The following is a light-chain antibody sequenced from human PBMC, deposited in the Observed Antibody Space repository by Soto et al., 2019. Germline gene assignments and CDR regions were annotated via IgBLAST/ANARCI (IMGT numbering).Light chain of an antibody. J-gene: IGKJ1*01. CDR2: DAS. CDR1: HDITNY. Sequence: DIQMTQSPSFLSASVGDRVTITCQASHDITNYLNWYQQKSGKDPKLLIYDASNLETGVPSRFSGSGSGTHFTFTITSLQPEDIATYYCQQYDNLWTFGQGTKVEIK. V-gene: IGKV1-33*01. CDR3: QQYDNLWT.